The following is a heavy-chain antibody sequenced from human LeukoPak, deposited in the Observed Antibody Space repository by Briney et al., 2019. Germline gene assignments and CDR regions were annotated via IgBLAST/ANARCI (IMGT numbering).Heavy chain of an antibody. V-gene: IGHV4-61*01. J-gene: IGHJ5*02. D-gene: IGHD3-22*01. Sequence: SETLSLTCTVSGXSVSSSSYYWSWIRQPPGKGLEWIACISYSGSTKSNPSLKSRVTISVDTSKTQLSLKLSSVTAADTAVYYCAREPGFDSSGYLNWFDPWGQGTLVTVSS. CDR1: GXSVSSSSYY. CDR3: AREPGFDSSGYLNWFDP. CDR2: ISYSGST.